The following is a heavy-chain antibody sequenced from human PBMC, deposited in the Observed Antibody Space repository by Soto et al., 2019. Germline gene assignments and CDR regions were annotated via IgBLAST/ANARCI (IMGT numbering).Heavy chain of an antibody. CDR2: INHSGST. Sequence: PSETLSLTCAVYGGSFSGYYWSWIRQPPGKGLEWIGEINHSGSTNYNPSLKSRVTISVDTSKNQFSLKLSSVTAADTAVYYCARLAVAGGAVYYGMDVWGQGTKVTVSS. V-gene: IGHV4-34*01. D-gene: IGHD6-19*01. J-gene: IGHJ6*02. CDR3: ARLAVAGGAVYYGMDV. CDR1: GGSFSGYY.